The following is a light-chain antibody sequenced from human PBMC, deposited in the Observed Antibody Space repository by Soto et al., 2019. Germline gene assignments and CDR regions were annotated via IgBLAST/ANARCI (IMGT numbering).Light chain of an antibody. CDR2: LGS. CDR1: QSLPHSNGYNY. V-gene: IGKV2-28*01. CDR3: MQALQTRT. J-gene: IGKJ1*01. Sequence: DIVMTQSPLSLPVTPGEPASISCRSSQSLPHSNGYNYLDWYLQKPGQSPQLLIYLGSYRASGVPDRFSGSGSGTDFTLKISRVEAEDVGVYYCMQALQTRTFGQGTKV.